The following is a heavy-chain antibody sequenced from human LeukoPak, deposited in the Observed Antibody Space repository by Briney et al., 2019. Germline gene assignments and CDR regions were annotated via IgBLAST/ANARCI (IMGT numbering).Heavy chain of an antibody. J-gene: IGHJ4*02. CDR3: ARDRAWNYFDY. Sequence: SGRSLRLSCAPSGFTFSRHGMHWVRQAPGKGLEWVAIISNDGSRKYYAHSVEGRFTISRDNSKNTPYLQMDSLRAEDTAVYYCARDRAWNYFDYWGQETLVTVSS. CDR1: GFTFSRHG. CDR2: ISNDGSRK. V-gene: IGHV3-30*03. D-gene: IGHD3-3*01.